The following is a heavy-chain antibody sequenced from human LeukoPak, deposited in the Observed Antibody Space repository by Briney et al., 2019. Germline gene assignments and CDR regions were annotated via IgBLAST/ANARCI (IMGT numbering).Heavy chain of an antibody. D-gene: IGHD4-17*01. V-gene: IGHV1-46*01. CDR2: INPSGGST. CDR1: GYTFTSYY. CDR3: ARDGGGMYGDYVKDPFDY. J-gene: IGHJ4*02. Sequence: ASVTVSCKASGYTFTSYYMHWVRQAPGQGLEWMGIINPSGGSTSYAQKFQGRVTMTRDMSTSTVYMELSSLRSEDTAVYYCARDGGGMYGDYVKDPFDYWGQGTLVTVSS.